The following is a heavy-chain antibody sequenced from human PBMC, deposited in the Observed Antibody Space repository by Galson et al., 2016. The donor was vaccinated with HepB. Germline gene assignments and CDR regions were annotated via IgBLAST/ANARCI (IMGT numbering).Heavy chain of an antibody. CDR3: ARVYCIGTNCYPPPSKGTFDI. V-gene: IGHV6-1*01. J-gene: IGHJ3*02. Sequence: CAISGDSVSSNTAAWSWIRQSPSRGLEWLGRTYYRSKWYNDYAVSVKSRVTINPDTSKNQFSLQLSPVTPDDTARYYCARVYCIGTNCYPPPSKGTFDIWGQGTVVTVSS. CDR1: GDSVSSNTAA. D-gene: IGHD2-2*01. CDR2: TYYRSKWYN.